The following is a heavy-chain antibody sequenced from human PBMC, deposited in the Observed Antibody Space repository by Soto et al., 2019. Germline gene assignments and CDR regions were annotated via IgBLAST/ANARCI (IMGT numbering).Heavy chain of an antibody. V-gene: IGHV1-58*01. Sequence: VASVKVSCKASGFTFTSSAVQWVRQTPGQRLEWIGWTAVGSGDTRYAQKFQDRVTIIRDLSTSTSYMELSSLESEDTAVYYCAAPSTDNHDTSGFWGYFDYWGQGTRVTVSS. CDR2: TAVGSGDT. J-gene: IGHJ4*02. CDR3: AAPSTDNHDTSGFWGYFDY. CDR1: GFTFTSSA. D-gene: IGHD3-16*01.